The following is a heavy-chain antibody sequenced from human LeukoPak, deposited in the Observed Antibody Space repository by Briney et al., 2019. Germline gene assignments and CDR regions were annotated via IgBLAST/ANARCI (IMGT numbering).Heavy chain of an antibody. V-gene: IGHV3-23*01. D-gene: IGHD5-12*01. CDR1: GFTFNSYA. J-gene: IGHJ4*02. Sequence: PGGSLRLSCAASGFTFNSYAMTWVRQAPGKGLEWVSVISDSGGRIYYADSVKGRFTISRDNSKNTLYLHMNSLRAEDTAVYYCAQDRAWIEFYFWGQGTLVTVSS. CDR2: ISDSGGRI. CDR3: AQDRAWIEFYF.